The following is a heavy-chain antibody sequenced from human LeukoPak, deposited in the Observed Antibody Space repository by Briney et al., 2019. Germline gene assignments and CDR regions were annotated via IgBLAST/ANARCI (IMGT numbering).Heavy chain of an antibody. CDR3: AKTTAMATYYYYGMDV. CDR1: GFTFSSYS. D-gene: IGHD5-18*01. Sequence: TGGSLRLSCAASGFTFSSYSMNWVRQAPGKGLEWVSSISSSSSYIYYADSVKGRFTISRDNSKNTLYLQMNSLRAEDTAVYYCAKTTAMATYYYYGMDVWGQGTTVTVSS. J-gene: IGHJ6*02. CDR2: ISSSSSYI. V-gene: IGHV3-21*01.